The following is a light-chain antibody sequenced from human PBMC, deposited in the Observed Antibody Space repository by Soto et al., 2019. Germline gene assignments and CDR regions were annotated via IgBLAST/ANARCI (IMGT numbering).Light chain of an antibody. CDR2: EVT. Sequence: QSVLAQPPSASGSPGQSVTISCTGTSGDVGGYDYVSWYQQHPGKAPKLMIYEVTKRPLGVPDRFSGSKSGNTASLTVSGLQAEDEADYYCSSYAGSYTYVFGTGTKVTVL. J-gene: IGLJ1*01. CDR1: SGDVGGYDY. CDR3: SSYAGSYTYV. V-gene: IGLV2-8*01.